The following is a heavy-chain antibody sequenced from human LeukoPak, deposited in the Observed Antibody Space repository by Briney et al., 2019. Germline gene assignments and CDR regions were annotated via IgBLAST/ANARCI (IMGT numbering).Heavy chain of an antibody. Sequence: ASVKVSCKASGYTFTGYYMHWVRQAPGQGLEWMGRINPNSGGTNYAQKFQGRVTMTRDTSISTAYMELSRLRSDDTAVYYCARALHAGLDIVVVPTASVRFDPWGQGTLVTVSS. CDR2: INPNSGGT. V-gene: IGHV1-2*06. CDR3: ARALHAGLDIVVVPTASVRFDP. D-gene: IGHD2-2*01. J-gene: IGHJ5*02. CDR1: GYTFTGYY.